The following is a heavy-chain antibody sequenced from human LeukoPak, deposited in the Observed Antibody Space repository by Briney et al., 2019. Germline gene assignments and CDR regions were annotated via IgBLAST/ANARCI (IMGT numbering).Heavy chain of an antibody. J-gene: IGHJ4*02. D-gene: IGHD6-6*01. CDR1: GFTFSSYA. CDR2: FSGSGGST. Sequence: GGSLRLSCAASGFTFSSYAMSWVRQAPGTGLEWVSAFSGSGGSTYYADSVKGRFTISRDNSKNTLYLQMNSLRAEDTAVYYCAKDPRGRSIAARPDYFDYWGQGTLVTVSS. CDR3: AKDPRGRSIAARPDYFDY. V-gene: IGHV3-23*01.